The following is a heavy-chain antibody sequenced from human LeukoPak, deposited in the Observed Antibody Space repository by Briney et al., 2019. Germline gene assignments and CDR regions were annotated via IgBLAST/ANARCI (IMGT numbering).Heavy chain of an antibody. V-gene: IGHV1-69*05. CDR2: IIPIFGTA. CDR3: AREKTVTEDAFDI. J-gene: IGHJ3*02. CDR1: GGTFSSYA. D-gene: IGHD4-17*01. Sequence: GSSVKVSCKASGGTFSSYAISWVRQAPGQGLEWMGGIIPIFGTANYAQKFQGRVTITRNTSISTAYMELSSLRSEDTAVYYCAREKTVTEDAFDIWGQGTMVTVSS.